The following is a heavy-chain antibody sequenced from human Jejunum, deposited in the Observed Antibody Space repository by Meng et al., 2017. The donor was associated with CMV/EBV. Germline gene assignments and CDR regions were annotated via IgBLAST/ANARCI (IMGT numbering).Heavy chain of an antibody. Sequence: TVSGGSSSSSSYYWGWIRQPPGKGLEWIASIYYSGSTYYNPSLQSRVTISVDTSQNQFSLNLSSVTATDTAVYYCARHPSFHLNFDYWGQGTLVTVSS. CDR3: ARHPSFHLNFDY. V-gene: IGHV4-39*01. D-gene: IGHD2-2*01. CDR2: IYYSGST. J-gene: IGHJ4*02. CDR1: GGSSSSSSYY.